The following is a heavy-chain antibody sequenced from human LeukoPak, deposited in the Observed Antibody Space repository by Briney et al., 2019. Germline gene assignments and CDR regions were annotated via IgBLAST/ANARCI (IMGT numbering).Heavy chain of an antibody. CDR3: AREGGFYRPLDY. D-gene: IGHD3-3*01. CDR2: INHSGST. Sequence: SETLSLTCAVYGGSFSGYYWSWIRQPPGKGLEWIGEINHSGSTNYNPSLKSRVTISVDTSKNQFSLKLSSVTAADTAVYYCAREGGFYRPLDYSGQGTLVTVSS. CDR1: GGSFSGYY. J-gene: IGHJ4*02. V-gene: IGHV4-34*01.